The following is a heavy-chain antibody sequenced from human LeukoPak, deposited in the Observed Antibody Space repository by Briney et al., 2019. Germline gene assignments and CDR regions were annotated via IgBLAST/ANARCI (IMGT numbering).Heavy chain of an antibody. CDR1: GYSISSGYY. J-gene: IGHJ6*04. CDR2: IYHSGST. Sequence: SETLSLTCAVSGYSISSGYYWGSIRQPPGKGLEWIGSIYHSGSTYYNPSLKSRVTISVDTSKNQFSLNLSSVTAADTAVYYCAREIRYCSSTSCYGGYGMDVWGKGTTVTVSS. CDR3: AREIRYCSSTSCYGGYGMDV. D-gene: IGHD2-2*01. V-gene: IGHV4-38-2*01.